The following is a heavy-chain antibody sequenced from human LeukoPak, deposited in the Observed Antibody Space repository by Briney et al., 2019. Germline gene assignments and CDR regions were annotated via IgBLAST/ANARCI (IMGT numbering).Heavy chain of an antibody. Sequence: KTGGSLRLSCAASGFTFSSYSMNWVRQAPGKGLEWVSSISSSSSYIYYADSVKGRFTISRDNAKNSLYLQMNSLRAEDTAVYYCARESGPWDCSGGSCPFDYWGQGTLVTVSS. J-gene: IGHJ4*02. CDR1: GFTFSSYS. CDR2: ISSSSSYI. V-gene: IGHV3-21*01. CDR3: ARESGPWDCSGGSCPFDY. D-gene: IGHD2-15*01.